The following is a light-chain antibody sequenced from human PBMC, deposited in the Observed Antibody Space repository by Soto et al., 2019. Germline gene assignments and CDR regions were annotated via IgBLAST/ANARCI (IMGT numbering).Light chain of an antibody. CDR1: SSDVGGYNY. Sequence: QSVLTQPRSVSGSPGQSVTISCTGTSSDVGGYNYVSWYQQHPGKAPKLMIYDVSKRPSGVPDRFSGSKSGNTASRTISGLQAEDEADYYCCSYAGSYTFDVVFGGGTKLTVL. CDR2: DVS. J-gene: IGLJ2*01. CDR3: CSYAGSYTFDVV. V-gene: IGLV2-11*01.